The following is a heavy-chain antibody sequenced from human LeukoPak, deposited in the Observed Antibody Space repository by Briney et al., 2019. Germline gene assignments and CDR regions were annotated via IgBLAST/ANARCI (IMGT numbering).Heavy chain of an antibody. D-gene: IGHD6-19*01. V-gene: IGHV3-23*01. J-gene: IGHJ4*02. CDR1: GFTFSSYA. CDR2: IIGSGGST. Sequence: GGSLRLSCAASGFTFSSYAMSWVRQAPGKGLEWVSAIIGSGGSTYYADSVKGRFTISRDNSKNTLYLQMNSLRAEDTAVYYCAKVRYSSGWYTYSPDYWGQGTLVTVSS. CDR3: AKVRYSSGWYTYSPDY.